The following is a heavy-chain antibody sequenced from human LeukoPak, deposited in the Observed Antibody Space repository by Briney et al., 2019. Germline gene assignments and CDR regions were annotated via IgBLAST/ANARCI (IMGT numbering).Heavy chain of an antibody. V-gene: IGHV4-59*01. CDR1: GGSISSYY. Sequence: SETLSLTCTVSGGSISSYYWSWIRQPPGEGLEWIGYIYYSGSTNYNPSLKSRVTISVDTSKNQFSLKLSSVTAADTAVYYCARVPITMVRGVFNWYFDLWGRGTLVTVSS. D-gene: IGHD3-10*01. CDR2: IYYSGST. J-gene: IGHJ2*01. CDR3: ARVPITMVRGVFNWYFDL.